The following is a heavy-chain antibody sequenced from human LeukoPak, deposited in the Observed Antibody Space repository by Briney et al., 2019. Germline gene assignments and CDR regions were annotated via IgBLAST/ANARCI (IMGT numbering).Heavy chain of an antibody. Sequence: PGGSLRLSCAASGFTFSDYYMSWIRQAPGKGLEWVSYISSSGSTIYYADSVKGRFTISRDNAKNSLYLQMNSLRAEDTAVYYCARNLGSGGYCSGGSCPHGDAFDIWGQGTMVTVSS. CDR3: ARNLGSGGYCSGGSCPHGDAFDI. CDR1: GFTFSDYY. J-gene: IGHJ3*02. CDR2: ISSSGSTI. V-gene: IGHV3-11*01. D-gene: IGHD2-15*01.